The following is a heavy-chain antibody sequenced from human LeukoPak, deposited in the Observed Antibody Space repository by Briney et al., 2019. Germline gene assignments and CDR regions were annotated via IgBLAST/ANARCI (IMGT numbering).Heavy chain of an antibody. CDR3: ARRYYYDSSGYLGDAFDI. V-gene: IGHV1-2*02. CDR2: INPNSGGT. CDR1: GYTCTGYY. Sequence: ASVKVSCKASGYTCTGYYMHWVRQAPGQGLEWMGWINPNSGGTNYAQKFQGRVTMTRDTSISTAYMELSRLRSDDTAVYYCARRYYYDSSGYLGDAFDIWGQGTMVTVSS. J-gene: IGHJ3*02. D-gene: IGHD3-22*01.